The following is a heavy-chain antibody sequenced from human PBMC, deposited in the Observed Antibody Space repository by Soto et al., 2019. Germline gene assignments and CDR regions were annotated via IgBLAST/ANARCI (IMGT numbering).Heavy chain of an antibody. J-gene: IGHJ6*04. CDR1: GFTLSGRS. CDR2: IDNAGTDS. Sequence: EVQLVESGGGLVQPGGSLRLSCAASGFTLSGRSMHWVRQAPGKGLVWVSGIDNAGTDSTYADSVKGRFTSSRDNAKNMLYLQMNSLRVEDTAVYYCVRGWSGPDVWGKGTTVTVSS. V-gene: IGHV3-74*01. CDR3: VRGWSGPDV. D-gene: IGHD3-10*01.